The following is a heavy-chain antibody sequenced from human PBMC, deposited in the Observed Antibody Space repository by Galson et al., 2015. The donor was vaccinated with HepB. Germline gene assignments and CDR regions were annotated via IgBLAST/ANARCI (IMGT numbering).Heavy chain of an antibody. Sequence: SLRLSCAAAGFIFSIYPMHWVRQAPGKGLEYVSAISNNGGDTYYADSVKGRFTISSDNSKNTLYLQMSSLRVEDTAVYYCVKKKLGTPGHWYFDLWGRGTLVTVSS. CDR1: GFIFSIYP. CDR3: VKKKLGTPGHWYFDL. D-gene: IGHD7-27*01. CDR2: ISNNGGDT. V-gene: IGHV3-64D*06. J-gene: IGHJ2*01.